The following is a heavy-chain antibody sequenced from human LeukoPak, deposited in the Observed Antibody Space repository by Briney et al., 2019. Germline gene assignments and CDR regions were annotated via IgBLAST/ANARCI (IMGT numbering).Heavy chain of an antibody. CDR1: GGSISSSSYY. CDR3: ARDRNMVRGEGFDY. D-gene: IGHD3-10*01. CDR2: IYYSGTT. Sequence: SETLSFTCTVLGGSISSSSYYWGWIRQPPGKGLEWIGSIYYSGTTYYNPSVKSRVTISVDTSKNHFSLKLSSVTAADTAVYYCARDRNMVRGEGFDYWGQGTLVTVSS. J-gene: IGHJ4*02. V-gene: IGHV4-39*02.